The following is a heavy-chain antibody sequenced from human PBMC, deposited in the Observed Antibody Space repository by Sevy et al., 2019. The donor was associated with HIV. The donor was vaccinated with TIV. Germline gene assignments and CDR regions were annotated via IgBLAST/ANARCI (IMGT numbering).Heavy chain of an antibody. D-gene: IGHD6-13*01. CDR2: IYYSGST. Sequence: SETLSLTCTVSGGSISSYYWSWIRQPPGKGLEWIGYIYYSGSTNYNPSLKSRVTISVDTSKNQFSLKLSSVTAADTAVYYCARGGSPFKQQLALDYWGQGTLVTVSS. V-gene: IGHV4-59*01. J-gene: IGHJ4*02. CDR3: ARGGSPFKQQLALDY. CDR1: GGSISSYY.